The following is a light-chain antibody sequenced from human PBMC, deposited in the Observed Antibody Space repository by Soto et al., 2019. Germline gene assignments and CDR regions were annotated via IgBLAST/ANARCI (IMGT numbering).Light chain of an antibody. V-gene: IGKV3-15*01. CDR1: QSVSSN. Sequence: EIVMTQSPATLSVSPGERATLSCRASQSVSSNLAWYQQKPGQAPRLLIYGASTRATGIPARFSGSGSGTEFTLTISSLQSVDFAVYYCQQYNNWPRIVGTFGGGTKVEIK. CDR3: QQYNNWPRIVGT. J-gene: IGKJ4*01. CDR2: GAS.